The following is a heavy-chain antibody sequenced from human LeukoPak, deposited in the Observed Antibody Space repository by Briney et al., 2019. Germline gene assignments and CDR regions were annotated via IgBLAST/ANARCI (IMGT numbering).Heavy chain of an antibody. J-gene: IGHJ5*02. CDR2: ISYDGSNK. V-gene: IGHV3-30*18. CDR3: AKDQDIVVVPAAMLTNWFDP. Sequence: GRSLRLSCAASGFTFSGYGMHWVRQAPGKGLEWVAVISYDGSNKYYADSVKGRFTISRDNSKNTLYLQMNSLRAEDTAVYYCAKDQDIVVVPAAMLTNWFDPWGQGTLVTVSS. D-gene: IGHD2-2*01. CDR1: GFTFSGYG.